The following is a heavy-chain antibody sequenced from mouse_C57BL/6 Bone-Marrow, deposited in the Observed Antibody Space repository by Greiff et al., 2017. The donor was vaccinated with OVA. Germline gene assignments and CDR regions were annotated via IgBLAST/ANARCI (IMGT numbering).Heavy chain of an antibody. J-gene: IGHJ2*01. V-gene: IGHV1-64*01. CDR2: IHPNSGST. Sequence: QVQLQQPGAELVKPGASVKLSCKASGYTFTSYWMHWVKQRPGQGLEWIGMIHPNSGSTNYNEKFKSKATLTVDKSSSTAYMQLSSLTSEDAAVYYWGRDWPYGDYWGQGTTLTVSA. CDR3: GRDWPYGDY. CDR1: GYTFTSYW. D-gene: IGHD1-1*01.